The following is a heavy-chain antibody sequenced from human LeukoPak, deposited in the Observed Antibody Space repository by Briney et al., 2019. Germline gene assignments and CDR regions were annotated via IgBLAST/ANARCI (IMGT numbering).Heavy chain of an antibody. CDR2: IREKDSSYST. V-gene: IGHV3-72*01. CDR1: GFTFSDHY. D-gene: IGHD5-24*01. CDR3: ARATRGDGYRSVDV. Sequence: GGSLRLSCAASGFTFSDHYMDWVRQAPGKGLEWVGRIREKDSSYSTEYAASVKGRFTISRDDSKNSLYLQMNSLQTEDTAVYYCARATRGDGYRSVDVWGQGTTVAVSS. J-gene: IGHJ6*02.